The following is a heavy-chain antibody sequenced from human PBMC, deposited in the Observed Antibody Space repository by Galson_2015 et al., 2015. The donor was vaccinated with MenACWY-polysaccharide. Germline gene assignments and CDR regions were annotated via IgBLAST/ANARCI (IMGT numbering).Heavy chain of an antibody. Sequence: SLRLSCAASGFTFSSYAIHWVRQAPGKGLEWVALISFDVNNKYYADSMKGRFTISRDNAKNTLYLQMSNLRPDDTAVYYCASGMSSAFADYWGQGTLVTVSP. CDR2: ISFDVNNK. V-gene: IGHV3-30-3*01. CDR3: ASGMSSAFADY. CDR1: GFTFSSYA. J-gene: IGHJ4*02. D-gene: IGHD1-26*01.